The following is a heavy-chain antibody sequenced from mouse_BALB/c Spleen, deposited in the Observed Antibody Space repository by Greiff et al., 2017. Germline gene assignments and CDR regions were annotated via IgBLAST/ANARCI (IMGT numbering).Heavy chain of an antibody. V-gene: IGHV5-17*02. J-gene: IGHJ3*01. D-gene: IGHD4-1*01. CDR3: ARDLGRGFAY. CDR2: ISSGSSTI. Sequence: DVHLVESGGGLVQPGGSRKLSCAASGFTFSSFGMHWVRQAPEKGLEWVAYISSGSSTIYYADTVKGRFTISRDNPKNTLFLQMTSLRSEDTAMYYCARDLGRGFAYWGQGTLVTVSA. CDR1: GFTFSSFG.